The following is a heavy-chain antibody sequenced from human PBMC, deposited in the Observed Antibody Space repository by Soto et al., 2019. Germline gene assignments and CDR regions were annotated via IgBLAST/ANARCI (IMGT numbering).Heavy chain of an antibody. CDR3: ASAKSGIASFDF. D-gene: IGHD2-21*01. Sequence: EVQLVETGGGLIQPGVSLRLSCAASGFSVGTKYMSWVRQAPGKGPEWVSGVYSGGQTFYAESVRGRVTISRDSTKNSLYLQFYTLRAEDTAVYYCASAKSGIASFDFWGQGTLVTVSS. J-gene: IGHJ4*02. CDR1: GFSVGTKY. CDR2: VYSGGQT. V-gene: IGHV3-53*02.